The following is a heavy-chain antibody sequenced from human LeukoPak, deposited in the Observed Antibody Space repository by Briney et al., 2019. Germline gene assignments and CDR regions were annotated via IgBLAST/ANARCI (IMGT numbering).Heavy chain of an antibody. V-gene: IGHV4-39*01. CDR3: ARPRSSSVAGTFFYYFDY. D-gene: IGHD1-7*01. CDR1: GGSISSSSYY. Sequence: SKTLSLTCTVSGGSISSSSYYWGWIRQPPGKGLEWIGSIYYSGSTYYNPSLKSRVTISVDTSKNQFSLKLSSVTAADTAVYYCARPRSSSVAGTFFYYFDYWGQGTLVTVSS. J-gene: IGHJ4*02. CDR2: IYYSGST.